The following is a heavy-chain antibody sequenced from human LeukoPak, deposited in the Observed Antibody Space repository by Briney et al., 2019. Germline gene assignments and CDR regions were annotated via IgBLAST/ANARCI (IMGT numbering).Heavy chain of an antibody. CDR2: INSDGRST. CDR3: ARDATTELGTVYMDV. CDR1: GFTFSNYW. D-gene: IGHD4-17*01. Sequence: QPGGSLRLSCAASGFTFSNYWMHWVRQAPGKGLVWVSRINSDGRSTNYADSVKGRFTISRDNAKNSLYLQMNSLRVEDTAVYYCARDATTELGTVYMDVWGKGTTVTISS. V-gene: IGHV3-74*01. J-gene: IGHJ6*03.